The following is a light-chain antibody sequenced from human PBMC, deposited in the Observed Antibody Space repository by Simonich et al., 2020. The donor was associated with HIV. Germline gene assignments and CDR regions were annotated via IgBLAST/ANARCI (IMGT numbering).Light chain of an antibody. V-gene: IGKV3-15*01. CDR3: QQYNKWPPWT. CDR2: GAS. J-gene: IGKJ1*01. CDR1: QSVSSN. Sequence: EIVLTQSPATLSVSPGERATLSCRASQSVSSNLAWYQQKPGQAPRLLIYGASTRATGISARFRGSGSGTEFTLTISSLQSEDFAVYYCQQYNKWPPWTFGQGTKVEI.